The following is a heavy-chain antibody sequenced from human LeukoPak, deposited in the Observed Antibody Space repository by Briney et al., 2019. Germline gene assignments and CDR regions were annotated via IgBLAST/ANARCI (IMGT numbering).Heavy chain of an antibody. J-gene: IGHJ3*01. V-gene: IGHV1-2*02. CDR3: AREPLAVTAANNAFDF. D-gene: IGHD2-15*01. CDR2: LNPNNGDT. Sequence: GASVKVSCKASGYTFTDYYMHWVRQAPGQGLEWMGWLNPNNGDTGSAQKFQGRVTVTRDTSIRTAYMELSRLTSDDTAIYYCAREPLAVTAANNAFDFWGQGTMVTVSS. CDR1: GYTFTDYY.